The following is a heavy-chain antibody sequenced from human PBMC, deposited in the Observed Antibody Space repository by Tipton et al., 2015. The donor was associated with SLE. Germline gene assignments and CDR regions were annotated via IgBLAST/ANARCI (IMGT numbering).Heavy chain of an antibody. J-gene: IGHJ6*02. V-gene: IGHV3-53*05. CDR1: GFTVSTNY. CDR3: ASRSGFYYGLDV. D-gene: IGHD4-17*01. Sequence: SLRLSCAASGFTVSTNYLSWVRQAPGKGLEWVSIIYTSGGTDYVDSVKGRFTISRDNSKNTVYLQMNSLRIEDTAVYYCASRSGFYYGLDVGGQGTTVTVSS. CDR2: IYTSGGT.